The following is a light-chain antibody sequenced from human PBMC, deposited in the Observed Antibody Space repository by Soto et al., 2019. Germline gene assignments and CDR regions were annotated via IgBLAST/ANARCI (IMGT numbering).Light chain of an antibody. V-gene: IGKV3-20*01. CDR1: QSVSSH. CDR2: GAS. Sequence: EIVMTQSPATLSVSPGERATLSCRASQSVSSHLAWYQQKPGQAPRLLIYGASSRATGIPDRFSGSGSGTDFTLTISRLEPEDFAVYYCQQYGSSPPWTFGQGTKVDIK. J-gene: IGKJ1*01. CDR3: QQYGSSPPWT.